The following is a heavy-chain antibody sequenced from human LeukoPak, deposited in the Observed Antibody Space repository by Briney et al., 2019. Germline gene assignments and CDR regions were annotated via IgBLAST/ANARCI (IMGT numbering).Heavy chain of an antibody. Sequence: GGSLRLSCVASGFSFSSYSIHWVRRVPGKGLEWVAVMSVNGVNKYYADSVRGRFTVSRDISKNTQFLQMNSLRFEDTAVYFCVRESCSGGSCTYDPFDIWGHGTIVTVST. J-gene: IGHJ3*02. CDR3: VRESCSGGSCTYDPFDI. V-gene: IGHV3-30-3*01. CDR2: MSVNGVNK. CDR1: GFSFSSYS. D-gene: IGHD2-15*01.